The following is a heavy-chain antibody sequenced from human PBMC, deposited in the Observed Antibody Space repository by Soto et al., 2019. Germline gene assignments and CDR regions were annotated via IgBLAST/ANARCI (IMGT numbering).Heavy chain of an antibody. CDR1: GFTFSSYS. V-gene: IGHV3-48*02. J-gene: IGHJ6*02. CDR2: ISSSSSTI. D-gene: IGHD2-2*02. Sequence: GGSLRLSCAASGFTFSSYSMNWVRQAPGKGLEWVSYISSSSSTIYYADSVKGRFTISRDNAKNSLYLQMNSLRDEDSAVYYCVRADMFVPSAILSPTYYGMYVWGQGTTVTVSS. CDR3: VRADMFVPSAILSPTYYGMYV.